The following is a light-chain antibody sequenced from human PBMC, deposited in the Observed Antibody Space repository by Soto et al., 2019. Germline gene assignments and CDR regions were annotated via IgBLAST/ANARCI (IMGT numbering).Light chain of an antibody. J-gene: IGKJ5*01. Sequence: EIVLTQSPGTLSLSPGERATLSCRASQSVSSNFLAWYQQKPGQAPRLLMYGASSRATGIPDRFGGSGSGTGFTLTISSLEPEDFGVYYCQQYGSSPITFGRGTRLEIK. CDR3: QQYGSSPIT. CDR2: GAS. CDR1: QSVSSNF. V-gene: IGKV3-20*01.